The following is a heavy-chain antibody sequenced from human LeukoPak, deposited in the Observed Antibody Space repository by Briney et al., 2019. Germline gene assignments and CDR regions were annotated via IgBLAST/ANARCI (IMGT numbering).Heavy chain of an antibody. Sequence: SETLSLTCTVSGVSISSNSHYWAWIRQPPGKGLAWIGSIYYTGVTFYSPSLKSRVTISVDTSKNQFSLKVISVTAADTAVYYCAREEASAGDYWGQGTLVTVSS. V-gene: IGHV4-39*01. CDR2: IYYTGVT. D-gene: IGHD6-13*01. CDR1: GVSISSNSHY. J-gene: IGHJ4*02. CDR3: AREEASAGDY.